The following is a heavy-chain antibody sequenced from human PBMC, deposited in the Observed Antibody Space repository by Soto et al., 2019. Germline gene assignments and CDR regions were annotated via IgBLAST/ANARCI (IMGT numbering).Heavy chain of an antibody. J-gene: IGHJ5*02. CDR2: IIPILGIA. Sequence: SLKVSCKASGGTFSSYTISWVRQAPGQGLEWMGRIIPILGIANYAQKFQGRVTITADKSTSTAYMELSSLRSEDTAVYYCARGDYYCSSTSCYSNWFDPWGQGTLVTVSS. CDR1: GGTFSSYT. CDR3: ARGDYYCSSTSCYSNWFDP. D-gene: IGHD2-2*01. V-gene: IGHV1-69*02.